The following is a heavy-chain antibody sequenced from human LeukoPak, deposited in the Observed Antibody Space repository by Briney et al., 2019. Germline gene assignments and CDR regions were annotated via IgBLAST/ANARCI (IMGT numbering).Heavy chain of an antibody. CDR1: GGSINTYY. CDR3: ARQIRPGTFDV. D-gene: IGHD6-13*01. J-gene: IGHJ3*01. CDR2: LYYTGNS. Sequence: SETLSLTCTGSGGSINTYYWSWIRQPPGKGLEWIAYLYYTGNSNYNPSLKSRVTMSVDTSRNRLSLKLSSVTAADTAVYFCARQIRPGTFDVWGQGTVVTVSS. V-gene: IGHV4-59*01.